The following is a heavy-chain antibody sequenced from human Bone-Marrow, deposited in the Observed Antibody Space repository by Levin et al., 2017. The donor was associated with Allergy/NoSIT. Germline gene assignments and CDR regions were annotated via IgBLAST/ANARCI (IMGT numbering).Heavy chain of an antibody. J-gene: IGHJ1*01. Sequence: SVKVSCKASGGTFSSYAISWVRQAPGQGLEWMGGIIPIFGTANYAQKFQGRVTITADESTSTAYMELSSLRSEDTAVYYCARDLGRPVVTAIQVFQHWGQGTLVTVSS. CDR2: IIPIFGTA. V-gene: IGHV1-69*13. CDR1: GGTFSSYA. CDR3: ARDLGRPVVTAIQVFQH. D-gene: IGHD2-21*02.